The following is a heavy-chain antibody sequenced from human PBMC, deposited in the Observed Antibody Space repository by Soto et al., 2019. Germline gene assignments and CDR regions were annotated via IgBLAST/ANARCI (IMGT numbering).Heavy chain of an antibody. CDR1: GFTFSSYS. CDR2: ISSSSSYI. D-gene: IGHD6-19*01. V-gene: IGHV3-21*01. CDR3: ARDLREGIESGWYSGGMDV. Sequence: EVQLVESGGGLVKPGGSLRLSCAASGFTFSSYSMNWVRQAPGKGLEWVSSISSSSSYIYYADSVKGRFTISRDNAKNSLYLQMNSLRAEDTAVYYCARDLREGIESGWYSGGMDVWGQGTTVTVSS. J-gene: IGHJ6*02.